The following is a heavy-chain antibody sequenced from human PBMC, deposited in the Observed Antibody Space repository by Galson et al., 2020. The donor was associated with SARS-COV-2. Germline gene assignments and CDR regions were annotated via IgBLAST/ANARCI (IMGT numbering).Heavy chain of an antibody. CDR1: GGTFSGSA. Sequence: SVKVSCKASGGTFSGSALSWVRQAPGQGLEWMGGISPIFRTSNYAQKFQGRVTISADESTSMAYMELYSLRSEDTAVYYCARSGYDFGDSHYNYYGLDVWGQGTTVIVSS. D-gene: IGHD5-12*01. CDR3: ARSGYDFGDSHYNYYGLDV. V-gene: IGHV1-69*13. CDR2: ISPIFRTS. J-gene: IGHJ6*02.